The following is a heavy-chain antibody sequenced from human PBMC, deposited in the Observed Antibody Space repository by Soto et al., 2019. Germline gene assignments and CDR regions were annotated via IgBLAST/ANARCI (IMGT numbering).Heavy chain of an antibody. CDR2: IYHGGSI. D-gene: IGHD3-9*01. CDR1: SGSISSTNW. J-gene: IGHJ4*02. Sequence: PSETLSLTCVVSSGSISSTNWWSWVRQPPGKGLEWIGEIYHGGSINYNPSLKSRVTISVDKSKSQFSLKLNSVTAAVSAVYFCARLEGLATISYYFDFRGQGALVTVPS. CDR3: ARLEGLATISYYFDF. V-gene: IGHV4-4*02.